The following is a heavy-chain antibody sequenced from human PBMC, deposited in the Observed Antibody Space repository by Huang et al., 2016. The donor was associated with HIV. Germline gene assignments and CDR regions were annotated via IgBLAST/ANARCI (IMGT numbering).Heavy chain of an antibody. CDR1: GGSISSSSYY. V-gene: IGHV4-39*01. Sequence: LQLQESGPGLVKSSETLSLICTVSGGSISSSSYYWGWIRQPPGKGPGGIGRIYYRGNTYYNPPLKSRVTISVDTSKNQFSLKVNSVTAADTAVYYCARHGRVAGHYYNNMDVWGRGTTVTVSS. D-gene: IGHD6-19*01. CDR2: IYYRGNT. J-gene: IGHJ6*02. CDR3: ARHGRVAGHYYNNMDV.